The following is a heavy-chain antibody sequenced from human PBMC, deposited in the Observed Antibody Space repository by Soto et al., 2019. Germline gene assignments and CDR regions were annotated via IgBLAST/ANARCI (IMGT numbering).Heavy chain of an antibody. CDR2: ISGSGGST. V-gene: IGHV3-23*01. J-gene: IGHJ4*02. D-gene: IGHD2-15*01. Sequence: EVQLLESGGGLVQPGGSLRLSCAASGFTFSSYAMSWVRQAPGKGLEWVSAISGSGGSTYYADSVKGRVTISRDNSKTSLYLRMNILRAEDPAVYYCAKVLGTPVDYWGQGTLVTVSS. CDR1: GFTFSSYA. CDR3: AKVLGTPVDY.